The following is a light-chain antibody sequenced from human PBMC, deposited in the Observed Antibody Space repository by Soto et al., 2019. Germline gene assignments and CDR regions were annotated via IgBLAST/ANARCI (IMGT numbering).Light chain of an antibody. CDR1: QSIRTS. J-gene: IGKJ5*01. Sequence: EVVLTQSPATLSLSPGERATLSCRASQSIRTSLAWYQQKPGQAPRLVIFDASNRAYGVPARFGGSGSGTDFTLTINSLEPEDFAVYYCQQRNVWPPITFGQGTRLEI. CDR3: QQRNVWPPIT. CDR2: DAS. V-gene: IGKV3-11*01.